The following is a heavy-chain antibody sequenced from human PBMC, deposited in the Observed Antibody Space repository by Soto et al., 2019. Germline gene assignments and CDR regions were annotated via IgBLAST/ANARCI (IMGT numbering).Heavy chain of an antibody. CDR3: ARDRGDYYYGMDV. V-gene: IGHV4-59*01. Sequence: WTWLRQPPGKGLEWIGYIYYSGTTNYNPSLKSRVTISIDTSENQFSLKLSSVTAADTAVYYCARDRGDYYYGMDVWGQGTTVTVSS. J-gene: IGHJ6*02. CDR2: IYYSGTT. D-gene: IGHD2-15*01.